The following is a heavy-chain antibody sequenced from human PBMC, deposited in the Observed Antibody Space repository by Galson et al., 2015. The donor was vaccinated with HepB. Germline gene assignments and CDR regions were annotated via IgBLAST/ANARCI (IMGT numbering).Heavy chain of an antibody. CDR2: INHSGST. CDR1: GGSFSGYY. CDR3: ARGATYYGSGSYYTRRHNWFDP. V-gene: IGHV4-34*01. J-gene: IGHJ5*02. D-gene: IGHD3-10*01. Sequence: LSLTCAVYGGSFSGYYWSWIRQPPGKGLEWIGEINHSGSTNYNPSLKSRVTISVDTSKNQFSLKLSSVTAADTAVYYCARGATYYGSGSYYTRRHNWFDPWGPGTLVTVSS.